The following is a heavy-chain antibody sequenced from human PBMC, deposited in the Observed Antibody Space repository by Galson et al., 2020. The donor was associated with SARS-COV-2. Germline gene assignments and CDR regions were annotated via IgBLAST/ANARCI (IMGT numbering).Heavy chain of an antibody. V-gene: IGHV4-59*01. CDR2: LAYNGVI. D-gene: IGHD3-10*01. J-gene: IGHJ4*02. CDR1: GDSIRSYY. CDR3: VRDFYGSGTNGLGYFGQ. Sequence: SETLSLTCTVSGDSIRSYYWSWIRQSPGKGLEWIGFLAYNGVIKFNPSLETRVAISRDTSKNQFSLTLTSVTTADTAVYYCVRDFYGSGTNGLGYFGQWGQGILVSVSS.